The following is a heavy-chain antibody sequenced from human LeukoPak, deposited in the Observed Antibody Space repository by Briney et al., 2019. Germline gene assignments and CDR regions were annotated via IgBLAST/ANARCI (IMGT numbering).Heavy chain of an antibody. Sequence: GGPLRLSCTASGFTFSTYGMHWVRQAPGKGLEWVAAISYDGSSQYYADSVRGRFTISRDNPKNTLYLQMNSLSAEDTAVYYCANPETFFMVWGVGFDPWGQGTLVTVSS. CDR3: ANPETFFMVWGVGFDP. V-gene: IGHV3-30*18. CDR1: GFTFSTYG. D-gene: IGHD3-10*01. J-gene: IGHJ5*02. CDR2: ISYDGSSQ.